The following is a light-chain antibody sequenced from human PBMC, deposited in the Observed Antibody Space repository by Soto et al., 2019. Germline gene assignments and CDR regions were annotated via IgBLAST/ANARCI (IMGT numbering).Light chain of an antibody. CDR2: SNN. J-gene: IGLJ2*01. CDR3: AAWDDSLNGPV. CDR1: SSNIGRNT. Sequence: QSVLTQPPSASGTPGQRVTVSCSGSSSNIGRNTVNWYQQFPGTAPKLLIYSNNQRPSGVPDRFSGSKSGTSASLAISGLQSEDEADYCCAAWDDSLNGPVFGGGTKVTVL. V-gene: IGLV1-44*01.